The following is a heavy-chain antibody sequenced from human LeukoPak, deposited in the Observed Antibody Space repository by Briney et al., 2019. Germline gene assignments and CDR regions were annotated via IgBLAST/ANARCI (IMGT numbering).Heavy chain of an antibody. CDR1: GYTFTGYY. D-gene: IGHD2-2*01. CDR2: INPNSGGT. Sequence: ASVKVSCKASGYTFTGYYMHWVRQAPGQGLEWMGWINPNSGGTNYAQKFQGRATMTRDTSISTAYMELSRLRSDDTAVYYCARGTYCSSTSCFDGYFQHWGQGTLVTVSS. CDR3: ARGTYCSSTSCFDGYFQH. V-gene: IGHV1-2*02. J-gene: IGHJ1*01.